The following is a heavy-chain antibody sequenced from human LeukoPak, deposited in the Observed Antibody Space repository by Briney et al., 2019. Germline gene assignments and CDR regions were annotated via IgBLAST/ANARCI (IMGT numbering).Heavy chain of an antibody. CDR1: GFTFSSYS. Sequence: PGGSLRLSCAASGFTFSSYSMNWVRQAPGKGLEWVSSISSSSSYIYYADSVKGRFTISRDNAKNSLYLQMNSLRAEDTAVYYCARVQFDILTGYPKYYFDYWGQGTLVTVSS. CDR2: ISSSSSYI. D-gene: IGHD3-9*01. V-gene: IGHV3-21*01. J-gene: IGHJ4*02. CDR3: ARVQFDILTGYPKYYFDY.